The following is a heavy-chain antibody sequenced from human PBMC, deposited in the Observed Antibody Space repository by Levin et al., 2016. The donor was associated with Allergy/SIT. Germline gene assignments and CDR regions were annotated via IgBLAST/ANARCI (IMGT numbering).Heavy chain of an antibody. J-gene: IGHJ6*02. V-gene: IGHV1-69*13. D-gene: IGHD5-18*01. CDR2: IIPIFGTA. Sequence: SVKVSCKASGGTFSSYAISWVRQAPGQGLEWMGGIIPIFGTANYAQKFQGRVTITADESTSTAYMELSSLRSEDTAVYYCARDHGDTPLTAMVAKSFYYYGMDVWGQGTTVTVSS. CDR1: GGTFSSYA. CDR3: ARDHGDTPLTAMVAKSFYYYGMDV.